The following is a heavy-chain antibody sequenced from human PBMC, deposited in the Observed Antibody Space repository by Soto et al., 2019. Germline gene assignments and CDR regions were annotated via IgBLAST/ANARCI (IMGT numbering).Heavy chain of an antibody. V-gene: IGHV4-39*01. D-gene: IGHD2-8*01. Sequence: KPSETLSLTCTVSGDSIGTTHSCWAWIRQSPGKGLEWIGNIHYSGSTYYMPSLRSRVTLSVDTSKNQFSLRLTSVTAEDTAVYYCARHEGNGNVWPLDYWGQGILVTVSS. CDR2: IHYSGST. CDR3: ARHEGNGNVWPLDY. J-gene: IGHJ4*02. CDR1: GDSIGTTHSC.